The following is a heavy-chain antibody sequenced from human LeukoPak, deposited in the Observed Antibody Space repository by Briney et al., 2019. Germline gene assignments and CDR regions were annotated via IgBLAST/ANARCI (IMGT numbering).Heavy chain of an antibody. CDR2: IKEDGSQE. D-gene: IGHD3-10*01. CDR3: ARGYYDSGTYYGYTYDY. Sequence: GGSLRLSCAASGFTFSRYWMTWVRQAPGKGLEWVANIKEDGSQEYYVDSVKGRFTISRYNAKNSLSLQMISLRAEDTAVYYCARGYYDSGTYYGYTYDYWGQGTLVTVSS. CDR1: GFTFSRYW. V-gene: IGHV3-7*01. J-gene: IGHJ4*02.